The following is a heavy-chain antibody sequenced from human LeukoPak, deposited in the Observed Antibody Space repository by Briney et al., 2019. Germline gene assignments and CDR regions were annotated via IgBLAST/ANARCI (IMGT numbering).Heavy chain of an antibody. CDR3: ARAARQGFTMIVVPFFYFDL. CDR2: INHSGST. CDR1: GGSISSGASD. V-gene: IGHV4-31*03. J-gene: IGHJ2*01. Sequence: SQTLSLTCTVSGGSISSGASDWGWIRPRPKRGLEWVGYINHSGSTYYNPSLGSRVTMSVDTSKNQFSLKLSSVTAADSAVYYCARAARQGFTMIVVPFFYFDLWGRGTLVTVSS. D-gene: IGHD3-22*01.